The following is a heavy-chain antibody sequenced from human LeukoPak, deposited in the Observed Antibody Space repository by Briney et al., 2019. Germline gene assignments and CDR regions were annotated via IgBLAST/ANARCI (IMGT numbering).Heavy chain of an antibody. CDR1: GYTFTGYY. Sequence: ASVKVSCKASGYTFTGYYMHWVRQAPGQGLEWMGWISAYNGNTNYAQKLQGRVTMTTDTSTSTAYMELRSLRSDDTAVYYCARDRRVIAAAGQVPEASFDYWGQGTLVTVSS. CDR3: ARDRRVIAAAGQVPEASFDY. D-gene: IGHD6-13*01. V-gene: IGHV1-18*04. J-gene: IGHJ4*02. CDR2: ISAYNGNT.